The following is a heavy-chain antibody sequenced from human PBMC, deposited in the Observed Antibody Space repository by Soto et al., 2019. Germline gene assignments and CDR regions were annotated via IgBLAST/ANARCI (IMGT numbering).Heavy chain of an antibody. D-gene: IGHD2-2*02. V-gene: IGHV3-33*01. CDR1: GFTFSSYG. CDR2: IWYDGSNK. Sequence: GGSLRLSCAASGFTFSSYGMHWVRQAPGKGLEWVAVIWYDGSNKYYADSVKGRLTISRDNSKNTLYLQMNSLRAEDTAVYYCARDQGYCSSTSCYRMPDNDAFDIWGQGTMVTVSS. CDR3: ARDQGYCSSTSCYRMPDNDAFDI. J-gene: IGHJ3*02.